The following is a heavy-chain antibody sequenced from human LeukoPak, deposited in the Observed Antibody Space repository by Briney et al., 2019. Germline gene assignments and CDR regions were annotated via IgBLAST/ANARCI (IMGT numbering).Heavy chain of an antibody. CDR1: GGSISSGGYY. D-gene: IGHD6-13*01. Sequence: SETLSLTCTVSGGSISSGGYYWGWIRQPPGKGREWIGNIFYSGDTYYNPSLKSRVTISVDTSKNHFSLKLSSVTAADTAVYYCARRGSSSWNGAFDFWGQGTMVTVSS. J-gene: IGHJ3*01. CDR3: ARRGSSSWNGAFDF. V-gene: IGHV4-39*02. CDR2: IFYSGDT.